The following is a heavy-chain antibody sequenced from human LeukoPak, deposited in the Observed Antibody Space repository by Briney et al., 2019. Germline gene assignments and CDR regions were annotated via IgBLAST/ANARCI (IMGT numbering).Heavy chain of an antibody. J-gene: IGHJ5*02. V-gene: IGHV5-51*01. CDR3: ARRARGWSGSENWFDP. CDR1: GYSFTSYW. CDR2: ISPGDSDT. D-gene: IGHD3-10*01. Sequence: GESLKISCKGSGYSFTSYWIGWVRQMPGKGLEWMGIISPGDSDTRYSPSFQGQATISADKSITTAYLQWSSLKATDTAMYYCARRARGWSGSENWFDPWGQGTLVTVSS.